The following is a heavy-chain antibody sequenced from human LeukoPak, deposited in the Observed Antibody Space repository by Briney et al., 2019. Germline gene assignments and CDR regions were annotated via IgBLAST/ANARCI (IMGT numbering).Heavy chain of an antibody. CDR2: IYGGGSGST. Sequence: GGSLRLSCVASGFTFSKYTMSWVRQAPGKGLEWVSGIYGGGSGSTFYAESVKGRFTISGDNSKNTLYLQMNSLRDEDTAMYYCAKDFTPDGIWDIDYWGRGTLITVSS. CDR3: AKDFTPDGIWDIDY. CDR1: GFTFSKYT. V-gene: IGHV3-23*01. J-gene: IGHJ4*02. D-gene: IGHD1-14*01.